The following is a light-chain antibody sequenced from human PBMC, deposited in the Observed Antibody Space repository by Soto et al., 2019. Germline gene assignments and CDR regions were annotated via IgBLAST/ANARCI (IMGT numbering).Light chain of an antibody. CDR2: DAS. CDR1: QSISSW. Sequence: IQIAQSPSPLSASVRDRVTSTCRASQSISSWLAWYQQKPGKAPKLLIYDASSLESGVPSRFSGSGSGTEFTLTISSLQPDDFATYYCQQYNSYSRTFGQGTKVDIK. J-gene: IGKJ1*01. V-gene: IGKV1-5*01. CDR3: QQYNSYSRT.